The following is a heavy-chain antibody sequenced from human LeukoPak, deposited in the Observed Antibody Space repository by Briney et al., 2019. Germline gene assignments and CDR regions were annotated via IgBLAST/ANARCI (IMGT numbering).Heavy chain of an antibody. Sequence: GGSLRLSCAASGFTFSSYAMSWVRQAPGKGLEWVSAISGSGGSTHYADSVKGRFTISRDNSKNTLYLQMNSLRAEDTAVYYCAKGYDSSGYYSDFDYWGQGTLVTVSS. CDR3: AKGYDSSGYYSDFDY. J-gene: IGHJ4*02. CDR1: GFTFSSYA. CDR2: ISGSGGST. D-gene: IGHD3-22*01. V-gene: IGHV3-23*01.